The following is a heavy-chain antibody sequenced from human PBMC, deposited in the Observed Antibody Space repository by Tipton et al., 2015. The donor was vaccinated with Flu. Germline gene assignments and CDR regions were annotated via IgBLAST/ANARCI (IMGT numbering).Heavy chain of an antibody. J-gene: IGHJ4*02. CDR3: ARGLYGSGTYQRRYFDS. CDR2: INHSGSS. CDR1: GDSIGIDYY. V-gene: IGHV4-38-2*02. Sequence: TLSLTCSVSGDSIGIDYYWGWIRQPPGKGLEWIGEINHSGSSNYNPSLKSRVTISVDTSKNQFSLKLSSVTAADTAVYYCARGLYGSGTYQRRYFDSWGQGTLVTVSS. D-gene: IGHD3-10*01.